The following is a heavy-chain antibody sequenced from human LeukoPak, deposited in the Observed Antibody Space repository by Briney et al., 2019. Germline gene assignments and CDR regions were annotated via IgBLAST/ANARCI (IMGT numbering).Heavy chain of an antibody. V-gene: IGHV1-2*06. D-gene: IGHD2-15*01. CDR3: ARDEQIPDIVVVVAATYYYGMDV. CDR1: GYTFTGYY. CDR2: INPNSGGT. J-gene: IGHJ6*02. Sequence: ASVKVSCKASGYTFTGYYMHWVRQAPGQGLEWMGRINPNSGGTNYAQKFQDRVTMTRDTSISTAYMELSRLRSDDTAVYYCARDEQIPDIVVVVAATYYYGMDVWGQGTTVTVSS.